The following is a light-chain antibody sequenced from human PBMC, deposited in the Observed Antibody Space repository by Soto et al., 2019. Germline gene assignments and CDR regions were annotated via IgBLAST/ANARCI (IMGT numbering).Light chain of an antibody. J-gene: IGKJ4*01. CDR1: QSVSNK. CDR2: DAS. CDR3: QQYNNWPPLT. Sequence: EIVMTQSPATLSVSPGERATLSCRASQSVSNKLAWYQHKPGQAPRVLIYDASNRATGIPARFSGSGSGTEFTLTISSLQSEDFAVYYCQQYNNWPPLTFGGGTKVDIK. V-gene: IGKV3D-15*01.